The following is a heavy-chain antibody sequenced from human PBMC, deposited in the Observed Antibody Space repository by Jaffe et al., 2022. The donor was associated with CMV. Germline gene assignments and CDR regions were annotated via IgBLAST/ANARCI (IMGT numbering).Heavy chain of an antibody. J-gene: IGHJ6*02. CDR1: GFIFSSYA. CDR2: ISGTGLST. Sequence: EVQLLESGGGLVQPGGSLRLSCAASGFIFSSYAMSWVRQAPGKGLEWVSVISGTGLSTEYIHSVKGRFTISRDNSKKTLYLQMDSLRAEDTAVYYCVKAELRDTGGNYRYGMDVWGQGTTVSVSS. CDR3: VKAELRDTGGNYRYGMDV. D-gene: IGHD3-16*02. V-gene: IGHV3-23*01.